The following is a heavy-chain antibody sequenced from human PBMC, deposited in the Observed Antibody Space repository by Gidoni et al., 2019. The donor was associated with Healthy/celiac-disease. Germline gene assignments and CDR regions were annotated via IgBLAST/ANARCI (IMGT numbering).Heavy chain of an antibody. Sequence: MNWVRQAPGKGLEWVSSISSSSSYIYYADSVKGRFTISRDNAKNSLYLQMNSLRAEDTAVYYCASALDDYGDYAFDYWGQGTLVTVSS. V-gene: IGHV3-21*01. CDR2: ISSSSSYI. CDR3: ASALDDYGDYAFDY. J-gene: IGHJ4*02. D-gene: IGHD4-17*01.